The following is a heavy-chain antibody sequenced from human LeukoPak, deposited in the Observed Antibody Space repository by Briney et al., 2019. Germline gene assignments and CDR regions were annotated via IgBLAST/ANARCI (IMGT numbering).Heavy chain of an antibody. Sequence: SETLSLTCTVSGGSISSYYWSWIRQPPGKGLEWIGYIYYSGSTNYNPSLKSRVTISVDTSKNQFSLKLSSVTAADTAVYYCARVSRDGYNHLYFDYWGQGTLVTVSS. D-gene: IGHD5-24*01. J-gene: IGHJ4*02. V-gene: IGHV4-59*01. CDR2: IYYSGST. CDR1: GGSISSYY. CDR3: ARVSRDGYNHLYFDY.